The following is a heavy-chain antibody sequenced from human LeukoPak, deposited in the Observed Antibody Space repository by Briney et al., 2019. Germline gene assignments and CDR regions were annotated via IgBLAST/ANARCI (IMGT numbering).Heavy chain of an antibody. Sequence: GGSLRLSCAASGFTFSSYSMNWVRQAPGKGLEWVSSISSSSYIYYADSVKGRFTISRDNAKNSLYLQMNSLRAEDTAVYYCARGYSSSYGFDPWGQGTLVTVSS. V-gene: IGHV3-21*01. D-gene: IGHD6-6*01. CDR1: GFTFSSYS. CDR3: ARGYSSSYGFDP. J-gene: IGHJ5*02. CDR2: ISSSSYI.